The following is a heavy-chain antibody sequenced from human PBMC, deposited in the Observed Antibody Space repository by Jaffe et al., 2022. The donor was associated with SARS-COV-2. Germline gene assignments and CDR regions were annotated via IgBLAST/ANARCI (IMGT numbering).Heavy chain of an antibody. J-gene: IGHJ6*02. V-gene: IGHV1-18*01. CDR3: ARDGMLRTPTRTPIYYYYGMDV. CDR1: GYTFTSYG. D-gene: IGHD1-1*01. Sequence: QVQLVQSGAEVKKPGASVKVSCKASGYTFTSYGISWVRQAPGQGLEWMGWISAYNGNTNYAQKLQGRVTMTTDTSTSTAYMELRSLRSDDTAVYYCARDGMLRTPTRTPIYYYYGMDVWGQGTTVTVSS. CDR2: ISAYNGNT.